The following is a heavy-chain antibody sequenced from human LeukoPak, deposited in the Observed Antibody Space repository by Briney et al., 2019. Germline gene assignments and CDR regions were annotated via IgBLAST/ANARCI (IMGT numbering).Heavy chain of an antibody. CDR3: ATITSMRVVLIS. Sequence: GGSLRLSCAPSVFTSSIFDMAWGRHGPEEGLGWGSTISVSVADTYSADSARGRFTTSRDNTQNTLYLKMNSPRADDTAVYYCATITSMRVVLISWGQGTLVTVSS. D-gene: IGHD3-22*01. CDR1: VFTSSIFD. V-gene: IGHV3-23*01. CDR2: ISVSVADT. J-gene: IGHJ1*01.